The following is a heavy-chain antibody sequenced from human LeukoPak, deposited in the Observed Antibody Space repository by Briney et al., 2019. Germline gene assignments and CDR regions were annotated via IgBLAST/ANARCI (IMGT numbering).Heavy chain of an antibody. Sequence: GRSLRLSCAASGFTFDDYAMHWVRQAPGNGLEWVSAISGSGGSTYYADSVKGRFTISRDNSKNTLYLQMNSLRAEDTAVYYCAKDDQTYTNTVTRCGYWGQGTLVTVSS. CDR3: AKDDQTYTNTVTRCGY. J-gene: IGHJ4*02. CDR2: ISGSGGST. V-gene: IGHV3-23*01. D-gene: IGHD4-17*01. CDR1: GFTFDDYA.